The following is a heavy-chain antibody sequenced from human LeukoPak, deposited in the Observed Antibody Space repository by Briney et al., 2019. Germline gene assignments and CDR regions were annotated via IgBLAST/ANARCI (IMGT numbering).Heavy chain of an antibody. CDR2: INTDGSGT. CDR1: GFTVSRDW. J-gene: IGHJ4*02. CDR3: ARSASASPSQVDY. Sequence: VGCLRLSCAASGFTVSRDWMHWVCHAPRKRLLWVSRINTDGSGTTSAESVKGGFTISRDNAKTTLYLRRNSLRAQATAVHYCARSASASPSQVDYWGQGTLVTVSS. D-gene: IGHD3-3*01. V-gene: IGHV3-74*01.